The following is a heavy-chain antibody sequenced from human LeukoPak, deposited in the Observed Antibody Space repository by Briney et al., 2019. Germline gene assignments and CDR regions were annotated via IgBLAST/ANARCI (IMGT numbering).Heavy chain of an antibody. CDR2: MNPNSGNT. V-gene: IGHV1-8*03. J-gene: IGHJ4*02. Sequence: ASAKVSCKASGYTFTIYDINWVRQATGQGLEWMGWMNPNSGNTGYAQKFQGRVTITRNTSISTAYMELSSLRSEDTAVYYCARGRRAAAGTDYWGQGTLVTVSS. CDR3: ARGRRAAAGTDY. D-gene: IGHD6-13*01. CDR1: GYTFTIYD.